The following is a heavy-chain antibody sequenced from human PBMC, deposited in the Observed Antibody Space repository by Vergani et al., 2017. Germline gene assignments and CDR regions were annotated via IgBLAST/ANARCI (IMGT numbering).Heavy chain of an antibody. V-gene: IGHV3-23*01. CDR2: ISGSGGST. Sequence: EVQLLESGGGLVQPGGSLRLSCAASGFTFSSYAMSWVRQAPGKGLEWVSAISGSGGSTYYADSVKGRFTISRDNAKNSLYLQMNSLRAEDTAVYYCARDPYGDQGDYWGQGTLVTVSS. D-gene: IGHD4-17*01. CDR1: GFTFSSYA. J-gene: IGHJ4*02. CDR3: ARDPYGDQGDY.